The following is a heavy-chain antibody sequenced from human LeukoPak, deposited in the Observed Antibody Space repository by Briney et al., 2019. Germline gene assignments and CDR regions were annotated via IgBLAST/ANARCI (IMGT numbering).Heavy chain of an antibody. V-gene: IGHV3-33*01. D-gene: IGHD6-19*01. Sequence: GGSLRLSCAAFGFTFSSYGMHWVRQAPGKGLEWVAVIWYDGSNKYYADSVKGRFTISRDNSKNTLYLQVNSLRAEDTAVYYCARDLRAVAGIFDYWGQRTLVTVSS. J-gene: IGHJ4*02. CDR3: ARDLRAVAGIFDY. CDR2: IWYDGSNK. CDR1: GFTFSSYG.